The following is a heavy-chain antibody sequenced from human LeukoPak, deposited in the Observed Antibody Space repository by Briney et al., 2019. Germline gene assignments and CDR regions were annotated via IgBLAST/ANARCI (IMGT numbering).Heavy chain of an antibody. V-gene: IGHV3-48*01. CDR2: ISSSSSII. J-gene: IGHJ4*02. CDR1: GFTFSSYS. D-gene: IGHD3-10*01. Sequence: GGSLRLSCAASGFTFSSYSMNWVRQAPGKGLEWVSYISSSSSIIYYADSVKGRFTISRDNAKNSLYLQMNSLRAEDTAVYYCARMYYGSGSYPYFDYWGQGTLVTVSS. CDR3: ARMYYGSGSYPYFDY.